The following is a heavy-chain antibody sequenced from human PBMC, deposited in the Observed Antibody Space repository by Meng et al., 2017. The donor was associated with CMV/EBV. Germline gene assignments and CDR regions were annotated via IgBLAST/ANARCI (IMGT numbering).Heavy chain of an antibody. CDR2: INPNSGGT. Sequence: QVQVVQSGAEVKKPGASVKVSCKASGYTFTSYYMHWVRQAPGQGLEWMGWINPNSGGTNYAQKFQGRVTMTRDTSISTAYMELSRLRSDDTAVYYCVREVATTHDAFDIWGQGTMVTVSS. V-gene: IGHV1-2*02. CDR1: GYTFTSYY. D-gene: IGHD5-12*01. CDR3: VREVATTHDAFDI. J-gene: IGHJ3*02.